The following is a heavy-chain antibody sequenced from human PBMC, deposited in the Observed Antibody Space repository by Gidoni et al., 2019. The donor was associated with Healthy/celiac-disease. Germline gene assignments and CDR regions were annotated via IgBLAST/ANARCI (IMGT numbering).Heavy chain of an antibody. D-gene: IGHD5-12*01. CDR1: GFPSDDYG. CDR3: ARDTVVSGYSGYSHDY. J-gene: IGHJ4*02. CDR2: INWNGGST. Sequence: EVQLVEPGGGVVRPGGFLRLSCAASGFPSDDYGMSWVRKGPGKGLECVSGINWNGGSTGYADSVKGRVTISRDNAKNSLYLQMNSLRAEDTAVYYCARDTVVSGYSGYSHDYWGQGTLVTVSS. V-gene: IGHV3-20*04.